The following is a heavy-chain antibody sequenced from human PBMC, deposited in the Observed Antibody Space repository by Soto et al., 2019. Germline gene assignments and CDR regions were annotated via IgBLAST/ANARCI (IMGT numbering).Heavy chain of an antibody. CDR2: IYYSGST. J-gene: IGHJ4*02. CDR3: ARHNYGSGSTYFDY. V-gene: IGHV4-59*08. D-gene: IGHD3-10*01. Sequence: SETLSLTCTVSGGSISSYYWSWIRQPPGKGLEWIGYIYYSGSTNYNPSLKSRVTISVDTSKNQFSLKLNSMTAADTSVYYCARHNYGSGSTYFDYWGQGSLVTSPQ. CDR1: GGSISSYY.